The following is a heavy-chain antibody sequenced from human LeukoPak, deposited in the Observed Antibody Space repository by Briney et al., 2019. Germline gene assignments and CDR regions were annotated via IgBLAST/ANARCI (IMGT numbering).Heavy chain of an antibody. D-gene: IGHD3-16*02. V-gene: IGHV3-74*01. CDR1: GFTFSSYW. CDR2: INSDGSST. Sequence: GGSLRLSCAASGFTFSSYWMHWVRQAPGKGLVWVSRINSDGSSTSYADSVKGRFTISRDNAKNSLYLQMNSLRAEDTAVYYCARARGSGRLGELSPYYFDYWGQGTLVTVSS. J-gene: IGHJ4*02. CDR3: ARARGSGRLGELSPYYFDY.